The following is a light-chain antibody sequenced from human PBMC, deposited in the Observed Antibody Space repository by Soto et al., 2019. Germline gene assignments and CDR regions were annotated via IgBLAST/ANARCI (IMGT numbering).Light chain of an antibody. CDR3: QQYGTFPFS. Sequence: EIVLTQSPGTLSLSPGESATLSCRANQVVSSSYLAWYQQKPGQAPRLLIYHASDRATGVPDRFSGSGSGTDFALTITRLAPEDFALFYCQQYGTFPFSFGQGTKLAIK. V-gene: IGKV3-20*01. CDR1: QVVSSSY. J-gene: IGKJ2*01. CDR2: HAS.